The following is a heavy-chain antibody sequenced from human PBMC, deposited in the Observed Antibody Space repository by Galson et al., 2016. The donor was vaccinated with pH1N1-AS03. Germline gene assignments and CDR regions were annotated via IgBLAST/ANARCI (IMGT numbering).Heavy chain of an antibody. V-gene: IGHV3-64D*06. D-gene: IGHD5-18*01. J-gene: IGHJ3*02. CDR1: GFTFRTFS. CDR2: ISDNEVNT. CDR3: IKEGNRLQSRRSDAFDI. Sequence: SLRLSCAASGFTFRTFSIYWVRQAPGKGLEYVSGISDNEVNTYYADPVKARFTISRDKSKNTVYLQMSSLRTEDTAVYYCIKEGNRLQSRRSDAFDIWGRGTTVTVPS.